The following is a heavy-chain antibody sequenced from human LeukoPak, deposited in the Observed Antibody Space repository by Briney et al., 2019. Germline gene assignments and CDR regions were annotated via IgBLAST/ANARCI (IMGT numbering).Heavy chain of an antibody. Sequence: GGSLRLSCAASGFTFSSYAMSWVRQAPGKGLEWVSAISGSGGSTYYADSVKGRFTISRDNSKNTLYLQMNSLRAEDTAVYYCARARSSSSKGVCCFDYWGQGTLVTVSS. J-gene: IGHJ4*02. CDR1: GFTFSSYA. CDR3: ARARSSSSKGVCCFDY. V-gene: IGHV3-23*01. D-gene: IGHD6-6*01. CDR2: ISGSGGST.